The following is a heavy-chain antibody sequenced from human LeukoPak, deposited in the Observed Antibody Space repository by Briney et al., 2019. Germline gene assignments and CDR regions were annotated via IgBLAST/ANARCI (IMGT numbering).Heavy chain of an antibody. V-gene: IGHV4-39*01. CDR1: GGSISSSSYY. Sequence: PSETLSLTCTVSGGSISSSSYYWGWIRQPPGKGLEWIGSIYYSGSTYYNPSLKSRVTISVDTSKNQFSLKLSSVTAADTAVYYCARGDGVRRRRWFDPWGQGTLVTVSS. CDR3: ARGDGVRRRRWFDP. D-gene: IGHD1-14*01. CDR2: IYYSGST. J-gene: IGHJ5*02.